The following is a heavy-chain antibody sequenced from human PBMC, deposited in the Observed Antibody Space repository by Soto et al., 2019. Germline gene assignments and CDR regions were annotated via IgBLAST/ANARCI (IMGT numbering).Heavy chain of an antibody. Sequence: PGGSLRLSCAASGFTFSDYYMSWIRQAPGKGLEWVSYISSSGSTIYYADSVKGRFTISRDNAKNSLYLQMNSLRAEDTAVYYCAIDYSKGLAGGYGMDVWGQGTTVTVSS. V-gene: IGHV3-11*01. J-gene: IGHJ6*02. CDR3: AIDYSKGLAGGYGMDV. CDR2: ISSSGSTI. CDR1: GFTFSDYY. D-gene: IGHD4-4*01.